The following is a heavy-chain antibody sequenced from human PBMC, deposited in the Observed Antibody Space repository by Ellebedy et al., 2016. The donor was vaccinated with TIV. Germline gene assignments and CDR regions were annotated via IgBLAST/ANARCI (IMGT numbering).Heavy chain of an antibody. V-gene: IGHV4-34*01. J-gene: IGHJ4*02. CDR2: INHSGST. CDR1: GGSFSGYY. Sequence: GSLRLSCAVYGGSFSGYYWSWIRQPPGKGLEWIGEINHSGSTNYNPSLKSRVTISVDTSKNQFSLKLSSVTAADTAVYYCARGGGGLLWFGPPGRHWGQGTLVTVSS. D-gene: IGHD3-10*01. CDR3: ARGGGGLLWFGPPGRH.